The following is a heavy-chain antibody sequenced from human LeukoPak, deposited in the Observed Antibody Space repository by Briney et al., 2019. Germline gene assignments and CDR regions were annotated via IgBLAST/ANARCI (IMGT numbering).Heavy chain of an antibody. Sequence: PGGSLRLSCAASGFTFNNYGMHWVRQAPGKGLEWVAVISYDGSNKYYADSVKGRFTISRDNSKNTLYLQMNSLRAEDTAVYYCAKDTGYCSGGSCYSRWFDPWGQGTLVTVSS. CDR1: GFTFNNYG. V-gene: IGHV3-30*18. J-gene: IGHJ5*02. CDR2: ISYDGSNK. CDR3: AKDTGYCSGGSCYSRWFDP. D-gene: IGHD2-15*01.